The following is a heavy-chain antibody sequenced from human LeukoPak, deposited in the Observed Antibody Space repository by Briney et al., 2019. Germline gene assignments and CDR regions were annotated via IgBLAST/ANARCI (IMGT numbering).Heavy chain of an antibody. CDR1: GGSISSYY. CDR2: IYYTGST. J-gene: IGHJ4*02. D-gene: IGHD6-13*01. CDR3: AREPPLYSSGWYPHGFYDY. Sequence: SETLSLTCTVSGGSISSYYWSWIRQPPGKGLEWIGYIYYTGSTNYNPSLKSRVTISVDTSKNHFSLKLSSVTAADTAVYYCAREPPLYSSGWYPHGFYDYWGQGTLVTVSS. V-gene: IGHV4-59*01.